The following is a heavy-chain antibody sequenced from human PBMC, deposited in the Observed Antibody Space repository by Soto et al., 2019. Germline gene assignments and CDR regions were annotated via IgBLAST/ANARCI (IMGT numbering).Heavy chain of an antibody. CDR3: ARDLAEQWLVRSAFDI. J-gene: IGHJ3*02. V-gene: IGHV3-7*03. Sequence: GGSLRLSCAASGFTFSSYWMSWVRQSPGKGLEWVANIKQDGSEKYYVDSVKGRFTISRDNAKNSLYLQMNSLSAEDTAVYYCARDLAEQWLVRSAFDIWGQGTMVTVSS. D-gene: IGHD6-19*01. CDR2: IKQDGSEK. CDR1: GFTFSSYW.